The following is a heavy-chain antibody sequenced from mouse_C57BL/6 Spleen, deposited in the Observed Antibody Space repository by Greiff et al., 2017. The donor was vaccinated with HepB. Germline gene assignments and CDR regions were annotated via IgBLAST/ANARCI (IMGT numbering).Heavy chain of an antibody. V-gene: IGHV1-55*01. Sequence: QVQLQQPGAELVKPGASVKMSCKASGYTFTSYWITWVKQRPGQGLEWIGDIYPGSGSTNYNEKFKSKATLTVDTSSSTAYMQLSSLTSEDSAVYYCAREGFTTVVAHGNWYFDVWGTGTTVTVSS. J-gene: IGHJ1*03. D-gene: IGHD1-1*01. CDR3: AREGFTTVVAHGNWYFDV. CDR2: IYPGSGST. CDR1: GYTFTSYW.